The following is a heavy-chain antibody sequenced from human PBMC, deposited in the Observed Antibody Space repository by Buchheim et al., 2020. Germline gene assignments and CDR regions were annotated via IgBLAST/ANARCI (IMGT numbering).Heavy chain of an antibody. CDR1: GASIITSDY. Sequence: QLQLQESGPGLVKPSETLSLTCTVSGASIITSDYWGWIRQPPGKGLEWIGSVSYTGSTYHNPSLKGRVTMSVDTSKNQFSLEVASVTAADTAVFYCARQTWMTSLVDWHFSLWGRGAL. D-gene: IGHD5-12*01. V-gene: IGHV4-39*01. CDR2: VSYTGST. J-gene: IGHJ2*01. CDR3: ARQTWMTSLVDWHFSL.